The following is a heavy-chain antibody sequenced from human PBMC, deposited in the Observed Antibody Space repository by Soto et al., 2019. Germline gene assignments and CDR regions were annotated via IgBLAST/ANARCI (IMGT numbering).Heavy chain of an antibody. D-gene: IGHD1-26*01. CDR2: INSGSTSI. V-gene: IGHV3-48*01. J-gene: IGHJ4*02. CDR3: ASSASPDAY. Sequence: EVQLVESGGGLVQPGGSLRLSCVASGFIFSSYSMNWVRQAPGKGLEWISYINSGSTSIYYADSVKSRFTISRDNAKNSLYLQMNSLRAEDTAVYYCASSASPDAYWGQGTLVTVSS. CDR1: GFIFSSYS.